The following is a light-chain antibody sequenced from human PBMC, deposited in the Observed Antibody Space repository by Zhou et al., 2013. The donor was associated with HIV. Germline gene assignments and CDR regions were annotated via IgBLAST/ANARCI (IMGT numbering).Light chain of an antibody. CDR2: KAS. Sequence: DIQMTQSPSTLSASVGDRVTITCRASQSISSWLAWYQQKPGKAPKHLIYKASNLESGVPSRFSGSGSGTEFTLTISSLQPDDFATYYCQQYHSSPYTFGQGTNLEIK. J-gene: IGKJ2*01. V-gene: IGKV1-5*03. CDR3: QQYHSSPYT. CDR1: QSISSW.